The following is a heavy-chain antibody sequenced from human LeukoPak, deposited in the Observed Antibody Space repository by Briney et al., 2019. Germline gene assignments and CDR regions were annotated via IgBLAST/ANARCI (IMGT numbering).Heavy chain of an antibody. D-gene: IGHD3-10*01. CDR3: ARVGSGSYYFRWRGFNWFDP. V-gene: IGHV1-18*01. J-gene: IGHJ5*02. CDR1: GYTFTSYG. Sequence: ASVKVSCKASGYTFTSYGISWVRQAPGQGLEWMGWISAYNGNTNYAQKLQGRVTMTTDTSTSTAYMGLRSLRSDDTAVYYCARVGSGSYYFRWRGFNWFDPWGQGTLVTVSS. CDR2: ISAYNGNT.